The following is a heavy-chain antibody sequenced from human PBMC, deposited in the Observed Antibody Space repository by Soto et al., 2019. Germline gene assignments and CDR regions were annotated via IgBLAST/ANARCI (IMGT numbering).Heavy chain of an antibody. J-gene: IGHJ4*02. CDR2: IWHDGGNK. CDR3: ARDGDVNTGFGKDY. Sequence: QVHLVESGGGVVQPGRSLRLSCAASGFTFSSYGMHWVRQAPGKGLEWVAFIWHDGGNKFYAESVKGRFTISRDNSKNTLYLQMTSLSAEDTAMYHCARDGDVNTGFGKDYWGQGTLVTVSS. CDR1: GFTFSSYG. V-gene: IGHV3-33*01. D-gene: IGHD3-16*01.